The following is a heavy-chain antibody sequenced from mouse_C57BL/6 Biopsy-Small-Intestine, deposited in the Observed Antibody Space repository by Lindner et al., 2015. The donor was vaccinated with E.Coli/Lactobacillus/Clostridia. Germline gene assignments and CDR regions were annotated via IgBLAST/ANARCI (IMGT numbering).Heavy chain of an antibody. CDR1: GYTFTTYP. CDR3: ARGSGYYGNFDV. V-gene: IGHV1-47*01. CDR2: FHPYNDET. Sequence: VQLQESGAELVKPGASLKMSCKASGYTFTTYPIEWMKQNHGKSLEWIGNFHPYNDETNYNEKFKGKATLTVEKSSTTVYLELSRLTSDDSALYYCARGSGYYGNFDVWGTGTAVTVSS. J-gene: IGHJ1*03. D-gene: IGHD1-1*01.